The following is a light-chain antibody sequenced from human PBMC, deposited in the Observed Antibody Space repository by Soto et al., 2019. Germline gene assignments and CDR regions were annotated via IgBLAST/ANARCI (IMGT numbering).Light chain of an antibody. Sequence: QSALTQPASVCGSPGQSITISCTGISSDVGGYNYVSWYQQHPDKAPKLMIYDVSNRRSGVSNRFSGSKSGNTASLTISGLQAEDEADYYCYSYTSSSTVLFGGGTKVTVL. CDR1: SSDVGGYNY. J-gene: IGLJ2*01. CDR3: YSYTSSSTVL. CDR2: DVS. V-gene: IGLV2-14*01.